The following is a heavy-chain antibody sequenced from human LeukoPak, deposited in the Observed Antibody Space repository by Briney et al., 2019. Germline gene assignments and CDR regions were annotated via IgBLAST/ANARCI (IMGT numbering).Heavy chain of an antibody. Sequence: KPGGSLRLSCAASGFTFSSYSMNWVRQAPGKGLEWVSSISSSSTYIYYADSVKGRLTISRDNSKNTLYLQMNRLRNEDTAVYYCAKATDWGGYHPTRWFDPWGQGTLVTVSS. CDR2: ISSSSTYI. J-gene: IGHJ5*02. CDR1: GFTFSSYS. V-gene: IGHV3-21*01. D-gene: IGHD3-3*01. CDR3: AKATDWGGYHPTRWFDP.